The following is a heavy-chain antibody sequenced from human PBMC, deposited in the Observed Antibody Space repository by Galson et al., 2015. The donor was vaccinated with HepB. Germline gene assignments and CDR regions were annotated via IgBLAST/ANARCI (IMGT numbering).Heavy chain of an antibody. J-gene: IGHJ4*02. Sequence: SLRLSCAASGFIFSDYNMNWFRQTPGKGLEWVSNVSGSGTGTYRNYAESVRGRFTIYRDNAKKALYLQMNSLRADDTAVYYSARDKRGTYWGQGTLVTVSS. CDR1: GFIFSDYN. CDR3: ARDKRGTY. V-gene: IGHV3-11*06. CDR2: VSGSGTGTYR. D-gene: IGHD1-1*01.